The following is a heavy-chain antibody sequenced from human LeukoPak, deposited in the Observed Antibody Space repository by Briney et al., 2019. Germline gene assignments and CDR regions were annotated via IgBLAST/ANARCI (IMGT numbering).Heavy chain of an antibody. J-gene: IGHJ6*02. D-gene: IGHD3-9*01. CDR3: AAGYPDYYYYGMDV. CDR2: ISAYNGNT. Sequence: ASVKVSCKASGYTFTSYAISWVRQAPGQGLEWMGWISAYNGNTNYAQKLQGRVTMTTDTSTSTAYMELRSLRSDDTAVYYCAAGYPDYYYYGMDVWGQGTTVTVSS. CDR1: GYTFTSYA. V-gene: IGHV1-18*01.